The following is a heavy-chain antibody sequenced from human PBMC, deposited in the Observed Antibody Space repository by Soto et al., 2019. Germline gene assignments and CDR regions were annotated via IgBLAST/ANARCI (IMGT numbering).Heavy chain of an antibody. J-gene: IGHJ4*02. D-gene: IGHD6-13*01. V-gene: IGHV1-18*01. CDR2: ISAYNGNT. CDR3: ARPLAAAGPFDC. Sequence: QVQLVQSGAEVKKPGASVKVSCKASGYTFTNYAFSWVRQAPGQGLEWMGWISAYNGNTNYPQKLQGRVTMTTDTSTSTAYMELRSLRSDDTAVYYCARPLAAAGPFDCWGQGTLVTVSS. CDR1: GYTFTNYA.